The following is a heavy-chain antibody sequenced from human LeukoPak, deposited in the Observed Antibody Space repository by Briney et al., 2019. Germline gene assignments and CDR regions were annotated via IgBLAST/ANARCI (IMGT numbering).Heavy chain of an antibody. J-gene: IGHJ4*02. D-gene: IGHD1-26*01. V-gene: IGHV3-53*01. CDR1: GFTVSSNY. Sequence: GGSLRLSCAASGFTVSSNYMSWVRQAPGKGLEWVSVIYSDGRTYFADSVKGRFIMSRDNSKNTLYLQMSSLRAADTAVYYCAREDSFSGNYGDWGQGTLVTVSS. CDR3: AREDSFSGNYGD. CDR2: IYSDGRT.